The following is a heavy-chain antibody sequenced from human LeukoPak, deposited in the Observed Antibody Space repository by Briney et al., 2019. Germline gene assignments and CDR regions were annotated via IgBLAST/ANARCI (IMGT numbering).Heavy chain of an antibody. D-gene: IGHD2-15*01. CDR2: IKEAGSEK. CDR1: GFTFSNYW. V-gene: IGHV3-7*01. CDR3: ARDRDAAYFDY. J-gene: IGHJ4*02. Sequence: PGGSLRLSCAASGFTFSNYWMSWVRQAPGKGLEFMANIKEAGSEKYYVDSVKGRFTISRDNSKKQLYLQMNSLRVEDTAMYYCARDRDAAYFDYWGQGTLVTVSS.